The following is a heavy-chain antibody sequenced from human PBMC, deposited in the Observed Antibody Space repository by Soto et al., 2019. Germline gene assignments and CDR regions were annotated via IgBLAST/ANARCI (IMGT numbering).Heavy chain of an antibody. V-gene: IGHV3-21*01. D-gene: IGHD2-2*01. CDR3: ARDQYPYVVVPAAPLGWFDP. J-gene: IGHJ5*02. Sequence: EVQLVESGGGLVKPGGSLRLSCAASGFTFSSYSMNWVRQAPGKGLEWVSSISSSSSYIYYADSVKGRFTISRDNAKNSLYLQMNSLRAEDTAVYYCARDQYPYVVVPAAPLGWFDPWGQGTLVTVSS. CDR2: ISSSSSYI. CDR1: GFTFSSYS.